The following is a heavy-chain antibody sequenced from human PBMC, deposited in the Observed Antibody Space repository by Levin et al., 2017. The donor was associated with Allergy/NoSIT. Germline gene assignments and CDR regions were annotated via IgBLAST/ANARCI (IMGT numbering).Heavy chain of an antibody. CDR2: ISWNSGSI. CDR3: AKDMSAGVWGSYGVIDY. Sequence: GGSLRLSCAASGFTFDDYAMHWVRQAPGKGLEWVSGISWNSGSIGYADSVKGRFTISRDNAKNSLYLQMNSLRAEDTALYYCAKDMSAGVWGSYGVIDYWGQGTLVTVSS. V-gene: IGHV3-9*01. J-gene: IGHJ4*02. D-gene: IGHD3-16*01. CDR1: GFTFDDYA.